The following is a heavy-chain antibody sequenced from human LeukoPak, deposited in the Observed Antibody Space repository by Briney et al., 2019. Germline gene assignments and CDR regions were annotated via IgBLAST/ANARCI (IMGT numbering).Heavy chain of an antibody. Sequence: GRSLTLSCAASGVTFNRYGIHWVRQAPGKGLEWVAMIWHDGTKEFYADSVKGRYTISRDNSNNTIYLHMNSLRADDTAVYFCARERGYSYGLDYWGQGTLVTVSS. V-gene: IGHV3-33*01. D-gene: IGHD5-18*01. CDR1: GVTFNRYG. CDR3: ARERGYSYGLDY. J-gene: IGHJ4*02. CDR2: IWHDGTKE.